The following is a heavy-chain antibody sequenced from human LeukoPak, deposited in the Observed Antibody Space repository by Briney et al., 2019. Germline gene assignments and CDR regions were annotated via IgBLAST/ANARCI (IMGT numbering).Heavy chain of an antibody. Sequence: VKVSCKASGYTFTSYGISWVRQAPGQGLEWMGWISAYNGNTNYAQKLQGRVTMTTDTSTSTAYMELRSLRSDDTAVYYCARVSGGGICLNWFDPWGQGTLVTVSS. D-gene: IGHD2-15*01. J-gene: IGHJ5*02. CDR3: ARVSGGGICLNWFDP. CDR2: ISAYNGNT. CDR1: GYTFTSYG. V-gene: IGHV1-18*01.